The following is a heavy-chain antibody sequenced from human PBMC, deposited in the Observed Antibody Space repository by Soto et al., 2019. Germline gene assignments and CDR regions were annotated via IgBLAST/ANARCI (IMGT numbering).Heavy chain of an antibody. CDR3: ARDGLSSSSSFDY. Sequence: GESLKISCKGSGYSFSSYWIGWVRQMPGKGLECMGIIYPGDSDTKYSPSFQGQVTMSADKSISTAYLQWNSLKASDTAMYYCARDGLSSSSSFDYWGQGTLVTDSS. CDR1: GYSFSSYW. CDR2: IYPGDSDT. D-gene: IGHD6-6*01. V-gene: IGHV5-51*01. J-gene: IGHJ4*02.